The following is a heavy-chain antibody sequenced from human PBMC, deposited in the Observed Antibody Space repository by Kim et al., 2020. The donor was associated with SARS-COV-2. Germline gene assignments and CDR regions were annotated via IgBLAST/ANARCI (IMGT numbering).Heavy chain of an antibody. D-gene: IGHD3-3*01. CDR2: IYYSGST. V-gene: IGHV4-59*01. Sequence: SETLSLTCTVSGGSISSYYWSWIRQPPGKGLEWIGYIYYSGSTNYNPSLRSRVTISVDTSKNQCSLKLSSVTAADTAVYYCARDHREWLQYTANWYFDRWGRGTLVSVSS. CDR1: GGSISSYY. CDR3: ARDHREWLQYTANWYFDR. J-gene: IGHJ2*01.